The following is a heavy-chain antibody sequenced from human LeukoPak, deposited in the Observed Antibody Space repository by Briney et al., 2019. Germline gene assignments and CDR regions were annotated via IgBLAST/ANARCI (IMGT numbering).Heavy chain of an antibody. J-gene: IGHJ4*02. CDR1: GYTFTSNY. Sequence: ASVKVSCKASGYTFTSNYIHWVRQAPGQGLEWMGRINPNSGGTNYAQKFQGRVTMTRDTSISTAYMELSRLRSDDTAVYYCARDGGYSYGNDYWGQGTLVTVSS. CDR3: ARDGGYSYGNDY. CDR2: INPNSGGT. D-gene: IGHD5-18*01. V-gene: IGHV1-2*06.